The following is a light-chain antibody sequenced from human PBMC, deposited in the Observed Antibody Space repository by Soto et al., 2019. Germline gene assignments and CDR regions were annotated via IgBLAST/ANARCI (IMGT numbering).Light chain of an antibody. Sequence: DIQMTQSPSSLSASVGDRVTITCRASQSIRNYVNWYQQKPGKAPKFLIYVASTLQSGVSSRFSGSGSGTEFTLTISSQQPEDFATYYFEQSYSTPYSVGPGTKLEIK. J-gene: IGKJ2*01. CDR2: VAS. CDR3: EQSYSTPYS. V-gene: IGKV1-39*01. CDR1: QSIRNY.